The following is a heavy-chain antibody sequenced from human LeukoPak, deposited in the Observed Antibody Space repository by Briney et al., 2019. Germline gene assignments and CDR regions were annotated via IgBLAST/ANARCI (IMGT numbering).Heavy chain of an antibody. CDR3: AREYYDILTGFIWFDP. Sequence: ASVKVSCKASGYTFTGYYMHWVRQAPGQGLEWMGWINPNSGGTNYAQKFQGRVTMTRDTSISTAYMELSRLRSDDTAAYYCAREYYDILTGFIWFDPWGQGTLVTVSS. V-gene: IGHV1-2*02. CDR1: GYTFTGYY. CDR2: INPNSGGT. D-gene: IGHD3-9*01. J-gene: IGHJ5*02.